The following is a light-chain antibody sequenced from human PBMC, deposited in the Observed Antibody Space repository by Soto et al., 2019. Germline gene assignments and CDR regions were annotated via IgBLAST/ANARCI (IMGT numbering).Light chain of an antibody. CDR3: QKCKVAPFT. Sequence: AIRMTQSPSSLSSSTGDRVTITCRASQGISSYLAWYQQKPGKAPKLLIYAASTLQSGVPSRFSGSGSGTDFTLTISCLQPEDAAIYYCQKCKVAPFTFGGGSKVDIK. CDR2: AAS. CDR1: QGISSY. J-gene: IGKJ4*01. V-gene: IGKV1-8*01.